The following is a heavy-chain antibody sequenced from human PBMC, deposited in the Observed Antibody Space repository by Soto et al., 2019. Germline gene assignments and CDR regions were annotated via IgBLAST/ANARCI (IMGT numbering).Heavy chain of an antibody. CDR2: INHSGST. V-gene: IGHV4-34*01. Sequence: SETLSLTCAVYGGSFSGYYWSWIRQPPGRGLEWIGEINHSGSTNYNPSLKSRATISVDTSKNQFSLKLSSVTAADTAVYYCARGGGITIFGVVRLGWFDPWGQGTLVTVSS. CDR1: GGSFSGYY. CDR3: ARGGGITIFGVVRLGWFDP. J-gene: IGHJ5*02. D-gene: IGHD3-3*01.